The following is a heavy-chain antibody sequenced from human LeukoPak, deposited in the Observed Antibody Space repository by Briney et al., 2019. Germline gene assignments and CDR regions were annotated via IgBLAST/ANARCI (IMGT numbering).Heavy chain of an antibody. CDR1: GASISNSNYC. CDR2: VYCAGGN. D-gene: IGHD2/OR15-2a*01. V-gene: IGHV4-39*05. Sequence: SGTPCLTCTVSGASISNSNYCWGWARHPPRDGLEWIATVYCAGGNYTNPSFQTRPTTSEATSSNQFSWKLSSVTAADTAVYYCARRNYPYYFDYWGRGTLVGVSS. CDR3: ARRNYPYYFDY. J-gene: IGHJ4*02.